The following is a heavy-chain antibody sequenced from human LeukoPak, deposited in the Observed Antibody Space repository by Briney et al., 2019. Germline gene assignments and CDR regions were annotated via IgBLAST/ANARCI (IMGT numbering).Heavy chain of an antibody. V-gene: IGHV4-39*07. CDR1: GGSIRGSIYY. J-gene: IGHJ4*02. CDR2: IFYSGRT. Sequence: SETLSLTCTVSGGSIRGSIYYWGWIRQPPGKGLEWIGNIFYSGRTHYNPSLKSRVTMSVDTSKNQFSLKLISVTAADTAVYYCAADTSSPDYYDYSGFYYWGQGSLVTVSS. D-gene: IGHD3-22*01. CDR3: AADTSSPDYYDYSGFYY.